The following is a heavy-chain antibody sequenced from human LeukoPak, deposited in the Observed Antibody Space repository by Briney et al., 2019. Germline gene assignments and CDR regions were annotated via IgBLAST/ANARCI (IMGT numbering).Heavy chain of an antibody. D-gene: IGHD5-18*01. Sequence: SVKVSCRASGGTFSSYAISWVRQAPGQGLEWMGGIIPIFGTANYAQKFQGRVTITADESTSTAYMELSSLRSEDTAVYYCARDPARGYSYGYDSYWGQGTLVTVSS. J-gene: IGHJ4*02. V-gene: IGHV1-69*13. CDR2: IIPIFGTA. CDR1: GGTFSSYA. CDR3: ARDPARGYSYGYDSY.